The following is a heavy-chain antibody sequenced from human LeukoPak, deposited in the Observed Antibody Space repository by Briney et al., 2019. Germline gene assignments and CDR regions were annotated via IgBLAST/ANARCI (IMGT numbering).Heavy chain of an antibody. V-gene: IGHV4-4*02. CDR2: VHHSGIT. Sequence: PGGSLRLSCVASGFSISSNYTIWVRQVSGKGLEWIGEVHHSGITNYNPSLKSRVTISIDTSKRQFSLNVRSVTAADTAVYYCRGYDFWTGPFDNWGQGALVTVSS. J-gene: IGHJ4*02. D-gene: IGHD3-3*01. CDR1: GFSISSNYT. CDR3: RGYDFWTGPFDN.